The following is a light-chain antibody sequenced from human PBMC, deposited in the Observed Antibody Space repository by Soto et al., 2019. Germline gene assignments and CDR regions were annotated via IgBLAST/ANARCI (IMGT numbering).Light chain of an antibody. V-gene: IGLV1-47*02. CDR1: SSNIGSNY. Sequence: QSVLTQPPSASGTPGQRVTISCSGSSSNIGSNYVYWYQQLPGTAPKHLIYSNNQRPSGVPARFSGSKSGTSASLAISGLRSEDEDDYYCAAWDDSLSGPVFGGGTKLTVL. CDR3: AAWDDSLSGPV. CDR2: SNN. J-gene: IGLJ2*01.